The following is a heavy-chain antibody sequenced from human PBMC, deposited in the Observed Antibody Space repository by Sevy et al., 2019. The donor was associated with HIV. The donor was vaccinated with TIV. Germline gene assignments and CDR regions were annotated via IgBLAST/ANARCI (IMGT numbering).Heavy chain of an antibody. V-gene: IGHV3-11*01. CDR1: GFTFSDYY. CDR3: ARDHVKDGDLGDYYYFAMDV. D-gene: IGHD4-17*01. CDR2: ISGSDGAT. J-gene: IGHJ6*02. Sequence: GGCLRLSCVASGFTFSDYYMSWIRQAPGKGLEWVSYISGSDGATYYADSVKGRFTISRDNTKNSLYLQMTILTAEDTALYYCARDHVKDGDLGDYYYFAMDVWGQGTTVTVSS.